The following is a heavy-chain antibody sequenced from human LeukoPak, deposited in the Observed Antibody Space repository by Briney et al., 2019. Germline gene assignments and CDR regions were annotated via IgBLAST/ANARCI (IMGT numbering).Heavy chain of an antibody. CDR1: GGSISSYY. V-gene: IGHV4-4*07. J-gene: IGHJ5*02. CDR2: IYTSGST. Sequence: SETLSLTCTVSGGSISSYYWSWIRQPAGKGLEWIGRIYTSGSTNHNPSLKSRVTMSVDTSKNQFSLKLSSVTAADTAVYYCARDLITYCSSTSCYRFDPWGQGTLVTVSS. CDR3: ARDLITYCSSTSCYRFDP. D-gene: IGHD2-2*01.